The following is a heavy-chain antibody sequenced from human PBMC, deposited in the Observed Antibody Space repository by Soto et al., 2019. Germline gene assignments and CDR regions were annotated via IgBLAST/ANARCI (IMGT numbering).Heavy chain of an antibody. V-gene: IGHV3-11*06. CDR3: ARGRSPTYYYDSSGYYLKTFDY. CDR1: GFTFSDYY. J-gene: IGHJ4*02. D-gene: IGHD3-22*01. Sequence: PGGSLRLSCAASGFTFSDYYMSWIRQAPGKGLEWVSYISSSSSYTNYADSVKGRFTISRDNAKNSLYLQMNSLRAEDTAVYYCARGRSPTYYYDSSGYYLKTFDYWGQGTLVTVSS. CDR2: ISSSSSYT.